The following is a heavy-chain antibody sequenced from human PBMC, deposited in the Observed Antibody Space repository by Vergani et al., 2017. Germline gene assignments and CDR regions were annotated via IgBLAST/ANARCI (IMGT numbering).Heavy chain of an antibody. V-gene: IGHV1-69*01. J-gene: IGHJ4*02. CDR2: IIPIFGTA. CDR3: ARAVYYYDSSGYFPFNYFDY. Sequence: QVLLVQSGAEVKKPGSSVKVSCKASGGTFSSYAISWVRQAPGQGLEWMGGIIPIFGTANYAQKFQGRVTITADESTSTAYMELSSLRSEDTAVYYCARAVYYYDSSGYFPFNYFDYWGQGTLVTVSS. CDR1: GGTFSSYA. D-gene: IGHD3-22*01.